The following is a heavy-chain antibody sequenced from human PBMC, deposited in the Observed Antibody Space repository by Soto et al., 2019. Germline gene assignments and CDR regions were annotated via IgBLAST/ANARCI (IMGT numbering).Heavy chain of an antibody. D-gene: IGHD4-17*01. CDR2: IIPILGIA. CDR1: GGTFSSYT. CDR3: ARDFPDMTTVTTSDY. J-gene: IGHJ4*02. Sequence: QVQLVQSGAEVKKPGSSVKVSCKASGGTFSSYTISWVRQAPGQGLEWMGRIIPILGIANYAQKFQGRVTITADKSTSTAYMELSSLRSEDTAVYYCARDFPDMTTVTTSDYWGQGTLVTVSS. V-gene: IGHV1-69*08.